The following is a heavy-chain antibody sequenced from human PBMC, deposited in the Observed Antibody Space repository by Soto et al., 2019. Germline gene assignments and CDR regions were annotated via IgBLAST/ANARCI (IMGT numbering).Heavy chain of an antibody. D-gene: IGHD5-18*01. CDR1: GFTFSRYW. V-gene: IGHV3-7*01. CDR3: ARGDTPMITGMDSFDI. CDR2: IKQDGTEK. J-gene: IGHJ3*02. Sequence: VGSLRLSCAASGFTFSRYWMNWVHQAPGKGLEWVANIKQDGTEKNYVDSVKGRFTISRDNARNSLYLQMDSLRAEDTAVYFCARGDTPMITGMDSFDIWGQGTMVTVSS.